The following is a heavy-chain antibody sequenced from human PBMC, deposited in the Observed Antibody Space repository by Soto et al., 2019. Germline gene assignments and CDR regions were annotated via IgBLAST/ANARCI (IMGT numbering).Heavy chain of an antibody. J-gene: IGHJ6*03. CDR3: ARYQYWSGYLDA. V-gene: IGHV1-2*02. D-gene: IGHD3-3*01. CDR1: GYTFTPNY. Sequence: ASVKVSCKASGYTFTPNYVHWVRQAPGQGLEWMGWINPHTGGTDYAQTFQGRVTMTRDTSISTAYMELSRLTSDDTAVYYCARYQYWSGYLDAWGKGTTVTV. CDR2: INPHTGGT.